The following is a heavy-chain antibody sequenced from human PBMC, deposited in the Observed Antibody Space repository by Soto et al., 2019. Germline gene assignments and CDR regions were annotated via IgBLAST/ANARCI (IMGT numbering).Heavy chain of an antibody. Sequence: SQTLSLTCILSGASSTSTTYFWAWIRSPSGNGLVGVGSIYSSDTPHYNPSRTSRIAISVDRSNNQCSLQTSSVPAANTPLYYCAENLSCTGRFDYWGQVSWVTVAS. CDR3: AENLSCTGRFDY. V-gene: IGHV4-39*01. D-gene: IGHD2-8*02. CDR2: IYSSDTP. CDR1: GASSTSTTYF. J-gene: IGHJ4*02.